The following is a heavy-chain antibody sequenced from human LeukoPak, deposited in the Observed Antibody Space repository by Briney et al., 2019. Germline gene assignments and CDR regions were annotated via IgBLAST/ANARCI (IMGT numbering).Heavy chain of an antibody. D-gene: IGHD5-12*01. CDR1: GYTFTSYG. Sequence: ASVKVSCKASGYTFTSYGISWVRQAPGQGLEWMGWISAYNGNTNSAQKLQGRVTITADESTSTAYMEVSSLRSEDTAVYYCARAYSGYDFFDYWGQGILVTVSS. CDR2: ISAYNGNT. V-gene: IGHV1-18*01. CDR3: ARAYSGYDFFDY. J-gene: IGHJ4*02.